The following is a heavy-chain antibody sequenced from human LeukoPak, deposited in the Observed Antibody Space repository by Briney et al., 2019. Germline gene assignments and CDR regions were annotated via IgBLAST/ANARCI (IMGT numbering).Heavy chain of an antibody. CDR3: ARASAVAVSGTFWFDP. CDR1: GGSFSGYY. J-gene: IGHJ5*02. D-gene: IGHD6-19*01. CDR2: INHSGST. Sequence: SETLSLTCAVYGGSFSGYYWSWIRQPPGKGLEWIGEINHSGSTNYNPSLKSRVTISIDTSKNQFSLKLSSVTAADTAVFYCARASAVAVSGTFWFDPWGQGTLVTVSS. V-gene: IGHV4-34*01.